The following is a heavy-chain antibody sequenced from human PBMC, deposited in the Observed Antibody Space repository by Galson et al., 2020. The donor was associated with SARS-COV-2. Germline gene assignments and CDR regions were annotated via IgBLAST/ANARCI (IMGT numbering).Heavy chain of an antibody. CDR2: ISYDGRDQ. Sequence: GESLKISCAASGFPFLAYAMHWVRQAPGKGLEWVAVISYDGRDQYFTDSVKGRFTISRDNSKNTVFLQMNSLSAEDTAMYYCAKVKRSSGHRWGFDYWGQGTLVTVSS. J-gene: IGHJ4*02. D-gene: IGHD1-26*01. V-gene: IGHV3-30*18. CDR1: GFPFLAYA. CDR3: AKVKRSSGHRWGFDY.